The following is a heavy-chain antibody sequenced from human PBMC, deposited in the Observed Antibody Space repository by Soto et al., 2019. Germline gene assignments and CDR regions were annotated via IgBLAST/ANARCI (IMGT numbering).Heavy chain of an antibody. V-gene: IGHV1-69*12. CDR2: IIPIFGTA. D-gene: IGHD3-3*01. J-gene: IGHJ6*02. CDR1: GGTFSSYA. CDR3: ARVRAEWLPYYYYYGMDV. Sequence: QVQLVQSGAEVKKPGSSVKVSCKASGGTFSSYAISWVRQAPGQGLEWMGGIIPIFGTANYAQKFQGRVTITADEYTSTAYMELSSLRSEDTAVYYCARVRAEWLPYYYYYGMDVWGQGTTVTVSS.